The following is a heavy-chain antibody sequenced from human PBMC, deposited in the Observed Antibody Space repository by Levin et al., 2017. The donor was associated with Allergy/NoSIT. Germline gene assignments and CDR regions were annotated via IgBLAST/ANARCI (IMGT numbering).Heavy chain of an antibody. CDR2: IHHGGSA. D-gene: IGHD3-10*01. CDR3: ARDECAWFGECYGMDV. Sequence: PSETLSLTCKVSGASMSRRDFYWTWIRQHPGKGLEWIGFIHHGGSAYYNPSLKSRLSMSLDTSKSQLSLKLTSVTVADTAVYFCARDECAWFGECYGMDVWGQGTTVIVSS. V-gene: IGHV4-31*03. CDR1: GASMSRRDFY. J-gene: IGHJ6*02.